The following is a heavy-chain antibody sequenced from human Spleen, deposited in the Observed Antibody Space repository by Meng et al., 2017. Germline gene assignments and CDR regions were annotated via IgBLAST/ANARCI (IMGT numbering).Heavy chain of an antibody. CDR2: IGHSGIT. J-gene: IGHJ5*02. CDR1: GGSISTSGYY. CDR3: VRSSGWVRTEFDP. D-gene: IGHD6-19*01. V-gene: IGHV4-39*01. Sequence: QLPLQESGPGLVKPSEALSLTCSVSGGSISTSGYYWGWIRQPPGKGLEWIGSIGHSGITYYTPSLKSRVTVSIDTSKSQFSLKLTSVTAADTAVYYCVRSSGWVRTEFDPWGQGTLVTVSS.